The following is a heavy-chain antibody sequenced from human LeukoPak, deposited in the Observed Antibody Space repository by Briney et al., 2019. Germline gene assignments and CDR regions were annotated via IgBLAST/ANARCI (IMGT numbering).Heavy chain of an antibody. D-gene: IGHD2-15*01. CDR2: INHSGST. V-gene: IGHV4-34*01. CDR1: GGSFSGYY. CDR3: ARSPRLGYCSGGSCYGRLPYYYYYYGMDV. J-gene: IGHJ6*02. Sequence: SETLSLTCAVYGGSFSGYYWSWIRQPPGKGLEWIGEINHSGSTNYNPSLKSRVIISVDTSKNQFSLKLSSVTAADTAVYYCARSPRLGYCSGGSCYGRLPYYYYYYGMDVWGQGTTVTVSS.